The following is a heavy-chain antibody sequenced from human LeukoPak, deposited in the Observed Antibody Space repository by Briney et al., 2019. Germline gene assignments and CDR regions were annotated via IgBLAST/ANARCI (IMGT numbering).Heavy chain of an antibody. V-gene: IGHV4-38-2*01. CDR3: ARREWELMPLYWYFDL. J-gene: IGHJ2*01. Sequence: PSVTLSLTCAVSGYSISSGYYWGWIRQPPGKGLEWIGSIYHSGSTYYNPSLKSRVTISVDTSKNQFSLKLSSVTAADTAVYYCARREWELMPLYWYFDLWGRGTLVTVSS. D-gene: IGHD1-26*01. CDR1: GYSISSGYY. CDR2: IYHSGST.